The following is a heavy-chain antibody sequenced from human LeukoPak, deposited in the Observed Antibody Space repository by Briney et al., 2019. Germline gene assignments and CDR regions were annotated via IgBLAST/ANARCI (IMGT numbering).Heavy chain of an antibody. J-gene: IGHJ4*02. Sequence: SETLSLTCTVSGGSISSSSYYWGWIRQPPGKGLEWIGSIYYSGSTYYNPSLKSRVTISVDTSKNQFSLKLSSLTAADTAVYYCARRSSCSGGSCSLGLDYWGQGTLVTVSS. V-gene: IGHV4-39*01. CDR3: ARRSSCSGGSCSLGLDY. CDR1: GGSISSSSYY. CDR2: IYYSGST. D-gene: IGHD2-15*01.